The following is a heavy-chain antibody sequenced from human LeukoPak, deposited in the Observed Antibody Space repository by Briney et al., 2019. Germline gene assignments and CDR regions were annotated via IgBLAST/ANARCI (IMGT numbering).Heavy chain of an antibody. CDR3: AGKEYPDAFDI. J-gene: IGHJ3*02. V-gene: IGHV4-34*01. CDR1: GGSFSGYY. Sequence: SSETLSLTCAVYGGSFSGYYWSWIRQPPGKGLEWIGEINHSGSTNYNPSLESRVTISVDTSKNQFSLKLSSVTAADTAVYYCAGKEYPDAFDIWGQGTMVTVSS. CDR2: INHSGST. D-gene: IGHD2-2*02.